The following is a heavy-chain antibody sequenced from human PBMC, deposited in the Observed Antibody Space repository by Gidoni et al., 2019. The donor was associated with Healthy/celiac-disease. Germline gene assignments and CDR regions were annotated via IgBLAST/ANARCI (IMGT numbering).Heavy chain of an antibody. D-gene: IGHD3-10*01. Sequence: EVQLVESGGGLVKPGRSLRLSCTASGFTFGDYAMSWFPRSPGKGLEWVGFIRSKAYGGTTEYAASVKGRFTISRDDSKSIAYLQMNSLKTEDTAVYYCTRDVRYYYGSGSYSYYYYYGMDVWGQGTTVTVSS. J-gene: IGHJ6*02. CDR3: TRDVRYYYGSGSYSYYYYYGMDV. CDR2: IRSKAYGGTT. V-gene: IGHV3-49*05. CDR1: GFTFGDYA.